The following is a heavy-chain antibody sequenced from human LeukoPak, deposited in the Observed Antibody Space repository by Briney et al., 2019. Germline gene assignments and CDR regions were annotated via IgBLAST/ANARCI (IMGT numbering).Heavy chain of an antibody. CDR2: IQPDGSEQ. D-gene: IGHD5-24*01. Sequence: PGGSLRLSCAASGFTFDFSSSWMSWVRQAPGKGLEWVGNIQPDGSEQYPVDSVKGRFTISRDNSRKLLFLQMNSLRVEDTAVYYCAKDRGSGMPTNFDYWGQGTLVTVSS. J-gene: IGHJ4*02. CDR1: GFTFDFSSSW. V-gene: IGHV3-7*01. CDR3: AKDRGSGMPTNFDY.